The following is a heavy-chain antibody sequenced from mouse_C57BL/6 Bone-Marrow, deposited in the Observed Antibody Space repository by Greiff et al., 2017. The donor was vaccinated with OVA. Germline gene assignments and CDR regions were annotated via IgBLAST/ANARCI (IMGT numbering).Heavy chain of an antibody. D-gene: IGHD1-1*02. CDR1: GFTFSSYA. CDR2: ISDGGSYT. Sequence: EVQLQESGGGLVKPGGSLKLSCAASGFTFSSYAMSWVRQTPEKRLEWVATISDGGSYTYYPDNVKGRFTISRDNAKNNLYLQMSHLKSEDTATYYCARSYGGYGAMDYWGQGTSVTVSS. J-gene: IGHJ4*01. V-gene: IGHV5-4*01. CDR3: ARSYGGYGAMDY.